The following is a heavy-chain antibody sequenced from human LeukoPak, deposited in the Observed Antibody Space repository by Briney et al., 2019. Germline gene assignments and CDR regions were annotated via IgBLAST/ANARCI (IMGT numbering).Heavy chain of an antibody. V-gene: IGHV3-11*01. CDR3: AREGRYSSSWVDY. Sequence: GGSLRLSCAASGFTFSSYWMSWIRQAPGKGLEWVSYISSSGSTIYYADSVKGRFTISRDNAKNSLYLQMNSLRAEDTAVYYCAREGRYSSSWVDYWGQGTLVTVST. CDR2: ISSSGSTI. CDR1: GFTFSSYW. D-gene: IGHD6-13*01. J-gene: IGHJ4*02.